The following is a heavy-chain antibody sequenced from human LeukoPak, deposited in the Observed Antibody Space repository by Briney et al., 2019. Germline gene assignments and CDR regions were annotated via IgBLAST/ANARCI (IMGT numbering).Heavy chain of an antibody. CDR1: GASINSDTYY. D-gene: IGHD6-19*01. CDR3: TRRKRMGYSSDWYVAFDS. Sequence: SETLSLTCTVSGASINSDTYYWGWIRQPPGKGLEWIGTHSHSGSAYYNPSLKSRVTMSVDKSKNQFSLNLSSVTAADTAVYYCTRRKRMGYSSDWYVAFDSWGQGTLVTVSS. J-gene: IGHJ4*02. CDR2: HSHSGSA. V-gene: IGHV4-39*07.